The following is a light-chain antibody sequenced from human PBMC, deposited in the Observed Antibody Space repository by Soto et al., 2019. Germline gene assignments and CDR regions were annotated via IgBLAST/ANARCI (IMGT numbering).Light chain of an antibody. Sequence: EIVLTQSPGTLPLSPGQGATLSCRASQSLSSIYLAWYQQKPGQAPRLLIFRSYTRASSVPARFSGSGSGTDLTLTISRLEPEDFAVYYCQQYGSSGTFGQGTKVDIK. CDR3: QQYGSSGT. J-gene: IGKJ1*01. CDR2: RSY. CDR1: QSLSSIY. V-gene: IGKV3-20*01.